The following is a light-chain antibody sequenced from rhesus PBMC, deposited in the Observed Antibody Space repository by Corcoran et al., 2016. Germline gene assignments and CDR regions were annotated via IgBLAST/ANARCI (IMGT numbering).Light chain of an antibody. CDR2: HVS. CDR1: QSLVHSDGKTY. CDR3: MQGIPWPLT. V-gene: IGKV2S9*01. J-gene: IGKJ4*01. Sequence: DVVMTQSPLSLPVTLGQPASISCRSSQSLVHSDGKTYVSWLHQKPCQPPRRLIYHVSNRESGVPDRFRGGGAGTVFTLKISRVEAGDVGVYYCMQGIPWPLTFGGGTKVELK.